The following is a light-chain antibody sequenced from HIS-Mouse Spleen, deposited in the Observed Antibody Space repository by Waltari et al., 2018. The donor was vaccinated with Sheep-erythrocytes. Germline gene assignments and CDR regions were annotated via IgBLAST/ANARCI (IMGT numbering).Light chain of an antibody. CDR1: KLGDKY. Sequence: SYELTQPPSVSVSPGQTASLTCSGDKLGDKYACWYQQKPGQSPVLVIYQDSKRPAGIPERFSCSNSRNTATLTIGGTQAMDEADYCCQAWDSSTALYVFGTGTKVTVL. J-gene: IGLJ1*01. CDR2: QDS. V-gene: IGLV3-1*01. CDR3: QAWDSSTALYV.